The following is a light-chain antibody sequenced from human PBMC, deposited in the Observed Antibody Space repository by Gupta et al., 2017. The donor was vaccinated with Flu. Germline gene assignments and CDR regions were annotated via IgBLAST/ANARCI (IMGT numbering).Light chain of an antibody. CDR1: SSDVGGYNY. V-gene: IGLV2-14*01. Sequence: QSALTQPASVSASPGQSINISCTGTSSDVGGYNYVSWYQQHPGKAPKLMIYEVSNRPSGVSNRFSGSKSGNTASLTISGLQAEDEADYYCSSYTSSSTLVFGGGTKLTVL. J-gene: IGLJ2*01. CDR2: EVS. CDR3: SSYTSSSTLV.